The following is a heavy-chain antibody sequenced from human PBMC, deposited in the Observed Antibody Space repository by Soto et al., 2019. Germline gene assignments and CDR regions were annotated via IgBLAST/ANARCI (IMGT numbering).Heavy chain of an antibody. D-gene: IGHD3-10*01. J-gene: IGHJ4*02. Sequence: ASVKGSCEASGYTFPSYSIHWVRQAPGQRLEWMGWINAGNGNTKYSQKFQGRVTITRDTSASTAYMELSSLRFEDTAIYYCAREVVRGVQFDYWGQGTLVTVSS. CDR3: AREVVRGVQFDY. V-gene: IGHV1-3*01. CDR2: INAGNGNT. CDR1: GYTFPSYS.